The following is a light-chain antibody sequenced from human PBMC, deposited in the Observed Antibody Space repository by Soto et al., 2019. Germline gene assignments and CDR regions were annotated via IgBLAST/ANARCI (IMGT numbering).Light chain of an antibody. V-gene: IGLV4-69*01. CDR2: LSSDGSH. Sequence: QSVLTQSPSASASLGASVKLTCTLSSGHSSYAIAWHQQQPEKGPRYLMKLSSDGSHSKGDGIPDRFSGSSSGAERYLTFSSLQSEDEADYYCQTWDTGARVVFGGGTKLTVL. CDR3: QTWDTGARVV. J-gene: IGLJ2*01. CDR1: SGHSSYA.